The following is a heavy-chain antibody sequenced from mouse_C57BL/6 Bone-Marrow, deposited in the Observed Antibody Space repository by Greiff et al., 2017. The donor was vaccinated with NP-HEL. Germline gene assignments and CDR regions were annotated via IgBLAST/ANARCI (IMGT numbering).Heavy chain of an antibody. CDR2: IYPSDSET. CDR3: ARRLRYYFDY. CDR1: GYTFTSYW. D-gene: IGHD1-1*01. Sequence: QVQLQQSGAELVRPGSSVKLSCKASGYTFTSYWMDWVKQRPGQGLEWIGNIYPSDSETHYNQKFKDKATLTVDKSSSTAYMQLSSLTSEDSAVYYCARRLRYYFDYWGQGTTLTVSS. V-gene: IGHV1-61*01. J-gene: IGHJ2*01.